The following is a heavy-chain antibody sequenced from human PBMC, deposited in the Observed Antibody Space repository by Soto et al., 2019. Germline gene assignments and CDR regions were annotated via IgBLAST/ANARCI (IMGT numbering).Heavy chain of an antibody. V-gene: IGHV3-9*01. CDR3: ARAGWYRFDF. CDR1: GFTFDDYA. J-gene: IGHJ4*02. CDR2: ISWNSGSI. D-gene: IGHD6-19*01. Sequence: HPGGSLRLSCAASGFTFDDYAMHWVRQAPGKGLEWVSGISWNSGSIGYADSVKGRFTISRDNAKNSLYLQMNSLRAEDTALYYCARAGWYRFDFWGQGTLVTVSS.